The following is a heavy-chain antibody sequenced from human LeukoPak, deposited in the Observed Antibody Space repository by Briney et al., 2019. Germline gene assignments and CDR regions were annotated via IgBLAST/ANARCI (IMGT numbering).Heavy chain of an antibody. CDR1: GFTFSTYA. J-gene: IGHJ4*02. CDR2: IGGSGDFT. CDR3: AKADRGWGVITKD. D-gene: IGHD3-10*01. V-gene: IGHV3-23*01. Sequence: GSLRLSCAASGFTFSTYAMSWVRQAPGKGLEWVLAIGGSGDFTYYAEYVRGRFTISRDNSKKTLYLQMNSLRAEDTAVYYCAKADRGWGVITKDWGQGTLVTVSS.